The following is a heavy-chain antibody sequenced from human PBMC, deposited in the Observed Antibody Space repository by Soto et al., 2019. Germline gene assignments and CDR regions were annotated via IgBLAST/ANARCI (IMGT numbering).Heavy chain of an antibody. CDR3: AREHGFSYGLNYFDP. J-gene: IGHJ5*02. CDR2: IYDSGST. CDR1: GGTINNYY. D-gene: IGHD5-18*01. Sequence: SETLSLTCTVSGGTINNYYWSWIRQPPGKGLEWIGYIYDSGSTNYNPSLKSRVTMSVDASKNQFSLNLSSVTAADTAVYYCAREHGFSYGLNYFDPWGQGTLVTVS. V-gene: IGHV4-59*01.